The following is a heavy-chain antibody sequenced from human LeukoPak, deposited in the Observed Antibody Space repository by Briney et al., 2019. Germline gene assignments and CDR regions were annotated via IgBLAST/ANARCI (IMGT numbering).Heavy chain of an antibody. Sequence: GGSLRLSCAASGFTFSSYSMNWVRQAPGKGLEWVSYISSSSSTIYYADSVEGRSTISRDNAKNSLYLQMNSLRAEDTAVYYCARGRVITMVRGVLVYWGQGTLVTVSS. J-gene: IGHJ4*02. CDR3: ARGRVITMVRGVLVY. CDR1: GFTFSSYS. D-gene: IGHD3-10*01. CDR2: ISSSSSTI. V-gene: IGHV3-48*01.